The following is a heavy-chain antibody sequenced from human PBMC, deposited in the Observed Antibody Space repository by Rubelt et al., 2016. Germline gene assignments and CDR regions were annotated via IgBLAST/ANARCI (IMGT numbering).Heavy chain of an antibody. V-gene: IGHV4-59*08. J-gene: IGHJ5*02. CDR3: ARHATTDRSLDP. D-gene: IGHD4-11*01. CDR1: GGSMNGYY. CDR2: IFYSGSQ. Sequence: QVQLQESGPGLVKPSETLSLTCTVSGGSMNGYYYSWVRQPPGKGLEWIAYIFYSGSQYSNPSLKSRVTISVDTSSNQVSLNLNSVTAADTAVYYCARHATTDRSLDPWGQGTLVSVSS.